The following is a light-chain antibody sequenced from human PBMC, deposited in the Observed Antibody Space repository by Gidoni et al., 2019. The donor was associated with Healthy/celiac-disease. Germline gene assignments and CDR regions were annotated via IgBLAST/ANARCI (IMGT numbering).Light chain of an antibody. CDR1: QSISSY. Sequence: DIQMTQSPSSLSASVGDRVTITCRASQSISSYLNWEQQKPGKAPKLLIDAASSLQSGVPSRFSGSGSGTDFTLTISSLQPEDFATYYCQQSYSTTWTFGQGTKVEIK. CDR3: QQSYSTTWT. J-gene: IGKJ1*01. V-gene: IGKV1-39*01. CDR2: AAS.